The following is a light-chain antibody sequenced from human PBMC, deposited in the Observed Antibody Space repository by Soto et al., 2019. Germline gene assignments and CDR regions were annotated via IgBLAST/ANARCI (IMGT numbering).Light chain of an antibody. Sequence: QSVLTQPPSASWAPGQGISISCSGSSSNIGGNSVSWYRQVPGTAPKLLIFSNHQRPSGVPDRFAGSKSGTSASLAISGLQSEYEADYYCSTWDDSLRGLVFGGGTKLTVL. J-gene: IGLJ2*01. CDR1: SSNIGGNS. CDR3: STWDDSLRGLV. CDR2: SNH. V-gene: IGLV1-44*01.